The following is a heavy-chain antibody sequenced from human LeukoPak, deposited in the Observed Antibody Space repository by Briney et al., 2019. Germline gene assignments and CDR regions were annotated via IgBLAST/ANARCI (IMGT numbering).Heavy chain of an antibody. CDR1: GGSISSGSYY. D-gene: IGHD3/OR15-3a*01. Sequence: SETLSLTCTVSGGSISSGSYYWSWIRQPAGKGLEWIGRIYTSGSTNYNPSLKSRVNISVDTSKNQFSLKLSSVTAADTAVYYCARDYGTGFDYWGQGTLVTVSS. V-gene: IGHV4-61*02. CDR3: ARDYGTGFDY. CDR2: IYTSGST. J-gene: IGHJ4*02.